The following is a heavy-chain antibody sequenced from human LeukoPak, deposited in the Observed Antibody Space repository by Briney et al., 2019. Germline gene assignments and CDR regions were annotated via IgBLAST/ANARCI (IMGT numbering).Heavy chain of an antibody. V-gene: IGHV1-24*01. D-gene: IGHD3-22*01. CDR2: FDPEDGET. CDR3: ARIRDYYDTIGSAFDI. Sequence: ASVKVSCKVSGYTLTELSMHWVRQAPGKGLEWMGGFDPEDGETIYAQKFQGRVTMTEDTSTDTAYMELSSLRSEDTAVYYCARIRDYYDTIGSAFDIWGQGTMVTVSS. J-gene: IGHJ3*02. CDR1: GYTLTELS.